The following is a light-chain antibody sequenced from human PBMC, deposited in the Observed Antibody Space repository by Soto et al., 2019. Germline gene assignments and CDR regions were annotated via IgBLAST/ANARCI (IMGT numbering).Light chain of an antibody. CDR2: GAS. CDR1: QSISSSN. CDR3: HHCGGSQP. J-gene: IGKJ1*01. V-gene: IGKV3-20*01. Sequence: EIVLTQSPGTLSLSPGERATLSCRASQSISSSNLVWYQQKPCQAPRLLIYGASSRATGIPDRFSGSGCGTDFTLTICSLEHEHFAVYFCHHCGGSQPFGPGTKVETK.